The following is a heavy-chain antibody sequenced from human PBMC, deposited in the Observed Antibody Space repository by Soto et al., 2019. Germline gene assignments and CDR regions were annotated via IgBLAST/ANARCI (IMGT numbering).Heavy chain of an antibody. CDR1: GYTFTSYA. CDR2: INAGNGNT. CDR3: ASNTKVYYGSVIPPSWYYHYLLSF. D-gene: IGHD3-10*01. V-gene: IGHV1-3*01. Sequence: ASVKVSCKASGYTFTSYAMHWVRQAPGQRLEWMGWINAGNGNTKYSQKFQGRVTITRDTSASTAYMELSSLRSEDTAVYYCASNTKVYYGSVIPPSWYYHYLLSFRGQGT. J-gene: IGHJ3*01.